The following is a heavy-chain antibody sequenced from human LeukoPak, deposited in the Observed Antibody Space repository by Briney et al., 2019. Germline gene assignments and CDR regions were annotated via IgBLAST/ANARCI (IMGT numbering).Heavy chain of an antibody. D-gene: IGHD3-22*01. CDR1: GGSFSGYY. CDR3: ARVQTPYDSSGYYPRHAFDI. CDR2: INHSGST. Sequence: SETLSLTCAVYGGSFSGYYWSWIRQPPGKGLEWIGEINHSGSTNYNPSLKSRVTISVDTSKNQFSLKLSSVTAAGTAVYYCARVQTPYDSSGYYPRHAFDIWGQGTMVTVSS. V-gene: IGHV4-34*01. J-gene: IGHJ3*02.